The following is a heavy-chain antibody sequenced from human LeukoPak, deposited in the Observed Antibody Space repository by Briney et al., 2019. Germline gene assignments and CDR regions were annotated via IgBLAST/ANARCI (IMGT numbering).Heavy chain of an antibody. Sequence: ASVKVSCKASGYTFTGYYMHWVRQAPGQGLEWMGWINPNSGGTNYAQKFQGRVTMTRDTSISTAYMELSRLRSDDTAVYYCVYQLFPYRHFDYWGQGTLVTVSS. CDR2: INPNSGGT. V-gene: IGHV1-2*02. CDR1: GYTFTGYY. D-gene: IGHD2-2*01. CDR3: VYQLFPYRHFDY. J-gene: IGHJ4*02.